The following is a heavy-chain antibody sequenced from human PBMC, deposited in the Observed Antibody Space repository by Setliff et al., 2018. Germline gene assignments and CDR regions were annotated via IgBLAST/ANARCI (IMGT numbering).Heavy chain of an antibody. V-gene: IGHV3-11*04. D-gene: IGHD2-21*02. Sequence: GGSLRLSCAASGFTLGDYYMAWVRQAPGKGLEWISYITVTGSAIYYADSVKGRFTISRDNAKNSLYLQMDSLGAEDTAVYYCARGGYSVTANYYGLDVWGQGTTVTVSS. CDR3: ARGGYSVTANYYGLDV. J-gene: IGHJ6*02. CDR2: ITVTGSAI. CDR1: GFTLGDYY.